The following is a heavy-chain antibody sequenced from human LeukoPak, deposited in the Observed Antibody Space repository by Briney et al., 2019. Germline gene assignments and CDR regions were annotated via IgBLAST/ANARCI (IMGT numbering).Heavy chain of an antibody. CDR3: ARGPRITIFGVVMANDAFDI. D-gene: IGHD3-3*01. Sequence: GASVKVSCKASGYTFSSYFMHWVRQAAGQGLEWMGWINPKSGGTVYAQKFQGRVTMTRDTSSSTAYMELSRLRFDDTVVYYCARGPRITIFGVVMANDAFDIWGQGTMVTVSS. V-gene: IGHV1-2*02. CDR1: GYTFSSYF. CDR2: INPKSGGT. J-gene: IGHJ3*02.